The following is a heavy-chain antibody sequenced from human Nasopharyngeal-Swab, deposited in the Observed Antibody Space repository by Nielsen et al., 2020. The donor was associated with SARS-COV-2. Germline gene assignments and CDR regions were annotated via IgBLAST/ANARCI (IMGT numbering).Heavy chain of an antibody. Sequence: GSLRLSCTVSGGSISSYYWSWIRQPPGKGLEWIGEINHSGSTNYNPSLKSRVTISVDTSKNQFSLKLSSVTAADTAVYYCARTYGGNYEYFQHWGQGTLVTVSS. CDR1: GGSISSYY. D-gene: IGHD4-23*01. CDR3: ARTYGGNYEYFQH. V-gene: IGHV4-34*01. CDR2: INHSGST. J-gene: IGHJ1*01.